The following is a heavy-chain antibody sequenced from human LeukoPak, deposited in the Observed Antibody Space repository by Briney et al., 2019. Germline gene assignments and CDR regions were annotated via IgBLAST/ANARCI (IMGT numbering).Heavy chain of an antibody. J-gene: IGHJ3*02. Sequence: ASVKVSCKASGYTFTSYYMHWVRQAPGQGLEWMGIINPSGGSTSYPQKLQGRVTMTRDTSTSTVYMELSSLRSEDTAVYYCARDRASGGSSDAFDIWGQGTMVTVSS. CDR1: GYTFTSYY. CDR2: INPSGGST. CDR3: ARDRASGGSSDAFDI. D-gene: IGHD2-15*01. V-gene: IGHV1-46*03.